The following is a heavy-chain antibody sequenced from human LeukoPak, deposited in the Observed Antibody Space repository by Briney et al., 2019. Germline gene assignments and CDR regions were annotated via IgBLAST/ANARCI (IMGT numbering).Heavy chain of an antibody. D-gene: IGHD3-10*01. J-gene: IGHJ4*02. CDR3: ARDHPSYYYGSPSTLDY. CDR1: GFTFSSYS. V-gene: IGHV3-48*01. CDR2: ISSSSSTI. Sequence: GGSLRLSCAASGFTFSSYSMNWVRQAPGKGLERVSYISSSSSTIYYADSVKGRFTISRDNAKNSLYLQMNSLRAEDTAVYYCARDHPSYYYGSPSTLDYWGQGTLVTVSS.